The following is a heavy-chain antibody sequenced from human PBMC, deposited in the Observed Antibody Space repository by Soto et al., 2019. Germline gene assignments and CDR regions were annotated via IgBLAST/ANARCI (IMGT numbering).Heavy chain of an antibody. CDR1: GGSISSSNW. D-gene: IGHD3-16*01. Sequence: QVQLQESGPGLVKPSGTLSLTCAVSGGSISSSNWWSWVRQPPGKGLEWIGEIYHSGSTNYNPSLTSPVTTSVDTTRNPFSLKMTSVTPADTAVNYCATIWGEGRVDYWGQGTLVTVSS. V-gene: IGHV4-4*02. CDR3: ATIWGEGRVDY. J-gene: IGHJ4*02. CDR2: IYHSGST.